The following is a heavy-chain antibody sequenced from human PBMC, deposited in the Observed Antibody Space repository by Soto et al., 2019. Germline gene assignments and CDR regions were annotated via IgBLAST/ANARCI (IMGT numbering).Heavy chain of an antibody. CDR2: INAANGNT. CDR3: ARDPVSSGWPYNWFDP. CDR1: GYTFINYA. Sequence: GASVKVSCKASGYTFINYAMQWVRQAPGQRLEWMGWINAANGNTRYSQKFQDRVTFTRDTSANTAYMELSSLGSEDTAVYYCARDPVSSGWPYNWFDPWGQGTLVTVSS. D-gene: IGHD6-19*01. J-gene: IGHJ5*01. V-gene: IGHV1-3*01.